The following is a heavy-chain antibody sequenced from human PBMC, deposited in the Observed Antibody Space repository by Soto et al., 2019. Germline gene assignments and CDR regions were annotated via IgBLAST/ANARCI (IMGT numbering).Heavy chain of an antibody. CDR2: IYPGDSDT. Sequence: GESLKISCKGSGYSFTSYWIGWVRQMPGEGLEWMGIIYPGDSDTRYSPSFQGQVTISADKSISTAYLQWSSLKASDTAMYYCARPRSSSRNYYGMDVWGQGTTVTVSS. CDR1: GYSFTSYW. J-gene: IGHJ6*02. CDR3: ARPRSSSRNYYGMDV. D-gene: IGHD6-13*01. V-gene: IGHV5-51*01.